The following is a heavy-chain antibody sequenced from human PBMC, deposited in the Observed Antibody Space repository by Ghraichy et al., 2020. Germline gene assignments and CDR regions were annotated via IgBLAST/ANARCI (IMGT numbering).Heavy chain of an antibody. CDR1: GFDFSSFN. D-gene: IGHD3-16*02. CDR2: ISINGATT. Sequence: GGSLRLSCSASGFDFSSFNMYWVRQAPGKGLEYVSGISINGATTYYADSVKGRFTISRDNPKNTLYFQMSSLKTEDTAVYYCVRRPEDYIWGTSRPFDHWGQGTLVSVSP. J-gene: IGHJ4*02. CDR3: VRRPEDYIWGTSRPFDH. V-gene: IGHV3-64D*06.